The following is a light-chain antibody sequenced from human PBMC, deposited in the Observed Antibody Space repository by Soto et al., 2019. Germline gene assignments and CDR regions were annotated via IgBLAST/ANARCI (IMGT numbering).Light chain of an antibody. V-gene: IGKV3-11*01. J-gene: IGKJ4*01. CDR3: QQRSNWPST. CDR2: DAS. Sequence: EIVLTQSPATLSLSPGEGATLSCRASQSVSSYLAWYQQKPGQAPRLLIDDASIRATGIPARFSGSGSGTDFTLTISSLEPEDFAVYYCQQRSNWPSTFGGGTKVDIK. CDR1: QSVSSY.